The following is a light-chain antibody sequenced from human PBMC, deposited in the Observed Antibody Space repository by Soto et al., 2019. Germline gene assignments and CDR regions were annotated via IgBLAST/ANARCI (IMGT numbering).Light chain of an antibody. CDR1: QGPSGSY. CDR2: GAS. CDR3: QKYGSSPIT. Sequence: EIVLTQCPGTLSLSPGERATLSCRASQGPSGSYLAWYQQKPGQAPRLLIYGASSRATGIPDRFSGSGSGTDFTLNISRLEPEDFAVYYCQKYGSSPITFGQGTRLEI. J-gene: IGKJ5*01. V-gene: IGKV3-20*01.